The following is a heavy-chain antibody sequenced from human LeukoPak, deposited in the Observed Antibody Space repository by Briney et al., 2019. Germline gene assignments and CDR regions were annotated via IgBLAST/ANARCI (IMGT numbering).Heavy chain of an antibody. J-gene: IGHJ6*02. CDR1: GYTFINYD. D-gene: IGHD3-10*01. Sequence: ASEKVSCKPSGYTFINYDINWVQQATGQELAWMGWINTNSGNTGYAQKFQGRVTMTRNNSISTADMELSSLRSEDSAVYYCGRFRAMVRGVTYYYGMDVWGQGTTVTVSS. CDR3: GRFRAMVRGVTYYYGMDV. CDR2: INTNSGNT. V-gene: IGHV1-8*01.